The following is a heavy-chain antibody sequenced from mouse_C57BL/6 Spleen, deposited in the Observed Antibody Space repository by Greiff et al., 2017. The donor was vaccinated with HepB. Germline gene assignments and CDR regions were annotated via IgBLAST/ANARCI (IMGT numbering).Heavy chain of an antibody. CDR2: IDPSDSYT. Sequence: VKLQQPGAELVKPGASVKLSCKASGYTFTSYWMQWVKQRPGQGLEWIGEIDPSDSYTNYNQKFKGQATLTVDTSSSTAYMQLISLTSEDSAVYYCSSSYYYGSSYVYFDVWGTGTTVTVSS. CDR3: SSSYYYGSSYVYFDV. D-gene: IGHD1-1*01. CDR1: GYTFTSYW. J-gene: IGHJ1*03. V-gene: IGHV1-50*01.